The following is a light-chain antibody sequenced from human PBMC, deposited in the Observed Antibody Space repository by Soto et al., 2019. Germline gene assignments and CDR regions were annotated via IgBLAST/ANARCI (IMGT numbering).Light chain of an antibody. CDR3: SLYTSSSTWV. CDR2: EVS. J-gene: IGLJ3*02. Sequence: QSALTQPASVSGSPGQSITISCTGTSSDVGSYNLVSWYQQHPGKAPKLMIYEVSNRPSGVPDRFSGSKSGNTASLTISGLQAEDEADYYCSLYTSSSTWVFGGGTKLTVL. V-gene: IGLV2-14*02. CDR1: SSDVGSYNL.